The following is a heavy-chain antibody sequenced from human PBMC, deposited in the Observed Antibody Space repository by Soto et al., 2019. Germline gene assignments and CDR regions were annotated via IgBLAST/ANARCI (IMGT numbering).Heavy chain of an antibody. CDR3: ATPITIFGVSRLIYYYGMDV. CDR1: GGTFSSYA. V-gene: IGHV1-69*13. J-gene: IGHJ6*02. CDR2: IIPIFGTA. D-gene: IGHD3-3*01. Sequence: ASVKVSCKASGGTFSSYAISWVRQAPGQGLEWMGGIIPIFGTANYAQKFQGRVTITADESTSTAYMELSSLRSEDTAVYYCATPITIFGVSRLIYYYGMDVWGQGTTVTVSS.